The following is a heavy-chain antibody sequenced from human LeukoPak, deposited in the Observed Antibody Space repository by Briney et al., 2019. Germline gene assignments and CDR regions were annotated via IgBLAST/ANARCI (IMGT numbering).Heavy chain of an antibody. CDR3: ARAPIVVVPAAVLGYYYMDV. J-gene: IGHJ6*03. V-gene: IGHV1-18*01. Sequence: GASVKVSCKASGFTFTSYGISWVRQAPGQGLEWMGWISAYNGNTNYAQKLQGRVTMTTDTSTSTAYMELRSLRSDDTAVYYCARAPIVVVPAAVLGYYYMDVWGKGTTVTVSS. CDR1: GFTFTSYG. CDR2: ISAYNGNT. D-gene: IGHD2-2*01.